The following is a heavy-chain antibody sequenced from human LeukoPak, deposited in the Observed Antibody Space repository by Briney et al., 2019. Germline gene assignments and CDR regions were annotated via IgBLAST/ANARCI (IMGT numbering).Heavy chain of an antibody. CDR2: IFYSGST. V-gene: IGHV4-59*01. CDR1: GGSFSSYY. J-gene: IGHJ4*02. D-gene: IGHD3-22*01. Sequence: SETLSLTCTVSGGSFSSYYWSWIRQPPGKGLEWIGYIFYSGSTNYNPSLKSRVTMSVDTSKNQFSLRLSSVTAADTAVYYCVRGSHSSGIGQDFENWGQRTLGTVSS. CDR3: VRGSHSSGIGQDFEN.